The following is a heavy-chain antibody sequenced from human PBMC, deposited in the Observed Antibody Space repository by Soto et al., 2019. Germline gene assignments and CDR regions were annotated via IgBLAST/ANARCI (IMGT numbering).Heavy chain of an antibody. CDR1: GFTFSSYW. V-gene: IGHV3-74*01. CDR2: IDIAGSTT. CDR3: ARDQTVAGPTTFDY. D-gene: IGHD6-19*01. J-gene: IGHJ4*02. Sequence: PGGSLRLSCAASGFTFSSYWMHWARQTPGKGLVWVSRIDIAGSTTTYADSVKGRFTISRDNAKNTLYLQMNSLRAEDTAVYYCARDQTVAGPTTFDYCGQGTLVTVSS.